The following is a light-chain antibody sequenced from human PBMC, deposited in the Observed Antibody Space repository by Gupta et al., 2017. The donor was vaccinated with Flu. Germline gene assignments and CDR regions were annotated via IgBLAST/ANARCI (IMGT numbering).Light chain of an antibody. CDR3: SSYTSGSTFYV. J-gene: IGLJ1*01. V-gene: IGLV2-14*04. CDR2: DVT. Sequence: VSWYQQHPDKAPKLIIYDVTNRPSGVSSRFSGSKSGNTASLTISGLQAEDETDHYCSSYTSGSTFYVFGTGTKVTVL.